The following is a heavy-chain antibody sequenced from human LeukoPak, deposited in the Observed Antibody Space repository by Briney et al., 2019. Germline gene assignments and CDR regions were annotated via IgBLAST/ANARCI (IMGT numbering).Heavy chain of an antibody. V-gene: IGHV5-51*01. CDR1: GYSFTNYW. CDR2: IYPGDSDS. J-gene: IGHJ4*02. CDR3: ARLSVIAADGTHYFDY. D-gene: IGHD6-13*01. Sequence: GESLKISCKGSGYSFTNYWIGWVRQMPGKGLEWMGIIYPGDSDSRNSLSFQAQVSISADKSINTAYLQWSSLKASDTAMYYCARLSVIAADGTHYFDYWGQGTLVTVSS.